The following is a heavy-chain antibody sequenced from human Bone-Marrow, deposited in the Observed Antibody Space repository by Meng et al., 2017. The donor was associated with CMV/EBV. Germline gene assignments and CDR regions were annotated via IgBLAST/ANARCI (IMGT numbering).Heavy chain of an antibody. CDR2: INPNSGDT. D-gene: IGHD4-11*01. J-gene: IGHJ4*02. CDR3: ARGRSTGFDY. Sequence: QVQLVQSGAEVKKPGSSVKVSCKASGGTFSSYAISWVRQAPGQGLEWMGWINPNSGDTNYAQNFQGRVTMTRDTSLATAYMELSSLRSDDTAVYYCARGRSTGFDYWGQGALVTVSS. CDR1: GGTFSSYA. V-gene: IGHV1-2*02.